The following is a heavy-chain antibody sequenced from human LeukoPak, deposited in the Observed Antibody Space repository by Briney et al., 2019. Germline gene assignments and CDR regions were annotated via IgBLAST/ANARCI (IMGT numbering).Heavy chain of an antibody. D-gene: IGHD3-22*01. CDR3: AKDRDSSGYYLSYFDY. J-gene: IGHJ4*02. V-gene: IGHV3-23*01. CDR2: ISGSGGTT. Sequence: GGSLRLSCAASGFTFKNYAMSWVRQAPGKGLEWVSSISGSGGTTYYADSVKGRFTISRDNSKNTLDLQMNSLRAEDTAVYYCAKDRDSSGYYLSYFDYWGQGTLVTVSS. CDR1: GFTFKNYA.